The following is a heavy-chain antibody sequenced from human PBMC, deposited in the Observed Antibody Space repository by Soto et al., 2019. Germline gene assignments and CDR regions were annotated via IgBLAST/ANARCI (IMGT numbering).Heavy chain of an antibody. D-gene: IGHD6-6*01. CDR1: GFTFSSYG. V-gene: IGHV3-33*08. Sequence: GGSLRLSCAASGFTFSSYGMHWVRQAPGKGLEWVAVIWYDGSNKYYADSVKGRFTISRDNSKNTLYLQMNSLRAEDTAVYYCARESSGSIAARPSAFDIWGQGTMVTVSS. CDR3: ARESSGSIAARPSAFDI. J-gene: IGHJ3*02. CDR2: IWYDGSNK.